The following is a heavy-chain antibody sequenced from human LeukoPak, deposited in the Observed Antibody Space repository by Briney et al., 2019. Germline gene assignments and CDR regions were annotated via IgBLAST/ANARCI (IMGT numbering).Heavy chain of an antibody. V-gene: IGHV1-18*01. Sequence: ASVKVSCKTSGYTFTSYGINWVRQAPGQGLEWMGWISAYSDNTNYAQKLQGRVTMTTDTSTSTAYMELSSLRSEDTAVYYCARGDSSSWYMAGDYWGQGTLVTVSS. CDR1: GYTFTSYG. J-gene: IGHJ4*02. CDR2: ISAYSDNT. CDR3: ARGDSSSWYMAGDY. D-gene: IGHD6-13*01.